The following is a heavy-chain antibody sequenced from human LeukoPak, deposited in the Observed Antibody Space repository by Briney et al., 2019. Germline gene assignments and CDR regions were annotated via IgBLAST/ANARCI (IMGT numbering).Heavy chain of an antibody. CDR1: GFTFSSYG. D-gene: IGHD5-18*01. CDR3: ARPRGYSYGPLGY. Sequence: PGGSLRLSCAASGFTFSSYGMHWVRQAPGKGLEWVAVIWYDGSNKYYADSVKGRFTISRDNAKNSLYLQMNSLRAEDTAVYYCARPRGYSYGPLGYWGQGTLVTVSS. V-gene: IGHV3-33*01. CDR2: IWYDGSNK. J-gene: IGHJ4*02.